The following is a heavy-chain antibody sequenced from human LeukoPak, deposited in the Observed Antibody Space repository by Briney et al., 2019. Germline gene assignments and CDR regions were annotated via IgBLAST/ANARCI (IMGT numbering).Heavy chain of an antibody. J-gene: IGHJ4*02. CDR1: GYTFTSYA. CDR2: INTVNGNT. V-gene: IGHV1-3*04. CDR3: AREQQLIRGDY. D-gene: IGHD6-13*01. Sequence: ASVKVSCKGSGYTFTSYAIHWVRQAPGQSLEWMGWINTVNGNTKYSDKFQGRVTITSDTSTSTAYMELRSLRSDDTAVYYCAREQQLIRGDYWGQGTLVTVSS.